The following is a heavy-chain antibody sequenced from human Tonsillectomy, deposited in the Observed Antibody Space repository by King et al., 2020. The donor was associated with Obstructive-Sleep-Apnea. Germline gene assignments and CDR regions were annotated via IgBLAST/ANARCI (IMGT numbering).Heavy chain of an antibody. V-gene: IGHV4-59*08. J-gene: IGHJ3*02. CDR2: IYYSGRT. Sequence: LQESGPGLVKPSETLSLTCTVSGDSISSYYWIWIRQPPGKGLEWIGYIYYSGRTNYNPSLKSRVTISVDTSKNQFSLKLSSVTAADTAVYYCARRKIAAAGAFDIWGQGTMVTVSS. D-gene: IGHD6-13*01. CDR1: GDSISSYY. CDR3: ARRKIAAAGAFDI.